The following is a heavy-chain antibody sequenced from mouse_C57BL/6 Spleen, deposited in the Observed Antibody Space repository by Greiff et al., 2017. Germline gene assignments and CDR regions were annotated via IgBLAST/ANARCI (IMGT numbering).Heavy chain of an antibody. J-gene: IGHJ1*03. CDR3: AKNNRLRYFDV. CDR2: IWSGGST. D-gene: IGHD1-3*01. V-gene: IGHV2-5*01. Sequence: VMLVESGPGLVQPSQSLSITCTVSGFSLTSYGVHWVRQSPGKGLEWLGVIWSGGSTDYNAAFMSRLSITKDNSKSQVFFKMNSLQADDTAIYYCAKNNRLRYFDVWGTGTTVTVSS. CDR1: GFSLTSYG.